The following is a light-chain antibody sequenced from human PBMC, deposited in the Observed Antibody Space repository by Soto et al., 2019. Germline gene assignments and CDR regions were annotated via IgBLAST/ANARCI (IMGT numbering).Light chain of an antibody. CDR2: SNN. CDR1: SSSIGTNF. V-gene: IGLV1-47*02. Sequence: QSVLTQPPSASGTPGQRVSISCSGYSSSIGTNFVYWYQQLPGTAPKVLIHSNNQRPSGVPDRFSGSKSSTSASLAISGLRSEDEADYYCAAWDDNLSTYVFGSGTKVTVL. J-gene: IGLJ1*01. CDR3: AAWDDNLSTYV.